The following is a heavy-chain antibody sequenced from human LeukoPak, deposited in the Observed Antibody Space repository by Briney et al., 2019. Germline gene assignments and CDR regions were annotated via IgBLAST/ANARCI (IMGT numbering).Heavy chain of an antibody. J-gene: IGHJ4*02. V-gene: IGHV4-59*11. Sequence: PSETLSLTCTVSGGSISSHYWSWIRQPPGKGLEWIGYIYYSGSTNYNPSLKSRVTISVDTSKNQFSLKLSSVTAADTAVYYCAREVRSYGDFDYWGQGTLVTVSS. CDR3: AREVRSYGDFDY. CDR1: GGSISSHY. CDR2: IYYSGST. D-gene: IGHD4-17*01.